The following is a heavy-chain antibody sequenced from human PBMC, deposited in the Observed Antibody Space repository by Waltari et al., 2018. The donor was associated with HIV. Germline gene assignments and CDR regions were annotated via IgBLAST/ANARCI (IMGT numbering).Heavy chain of an antibody. CDR1: GFSVTNYW. CDR3: SRDTFGEYDF. D-gene: IGHD3-3*01. V-gene: IGHV3-74*01. J-gene: IGHJ4*02. CDR2: INIDGRTI. Sequence: EVQLVQSGGGLIKPGGSLRLSCAASGFSVTNYWMHWVRQNPGKGLVWVSRINIDGRTIDYADSVKGRFTISRDSAKNTLSLQMNSLREEDTAVYYCSRDTFGEYDFWGQGALVTVSS.